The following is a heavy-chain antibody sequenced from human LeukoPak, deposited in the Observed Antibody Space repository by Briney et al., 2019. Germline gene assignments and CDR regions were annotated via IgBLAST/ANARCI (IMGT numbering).Heavy chain of an antibody. D-gene: IGHD3-16*01. V-gene: IGHV4-31*03. J-gene: IGHJ6*02. CDR2: IYYSGST. CDR3: ARDRSNLWGYGMDV. CDR1: GGSISSGGYY. Sequence: SQTLSLTCTVSGGSISSGGYYWSWIRQHPGKGLEWIGYIYYSGSTYYSPSLKSRVTTSVDTSKYQFSLKLSSVTAADTAVYYCARDRSNLWGYGMDVWGQGTTVTVSS.